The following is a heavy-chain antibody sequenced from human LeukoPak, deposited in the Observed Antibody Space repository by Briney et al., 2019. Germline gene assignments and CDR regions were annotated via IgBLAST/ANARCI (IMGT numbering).Heavy chain of an antibody. Sequence: GGSLRLSCAASGFTFSSYAMSWVRQAPGKGLEWVSAISGSGGSTYYAGSVKGRFTISRDNSKNTLYLQMNSLRAEGTAVYYCAKGTITIFGVVTHFDYWGQGTLVTVSS. D-gene: IGHD3-3*01. J-gene: IGHJ4*02. CDR1: GFTFSSYA. CDR2: ISGSGGST. V-gene: IGHV3-23*01. CDR3: AKGTITIFGVVTHFDY.